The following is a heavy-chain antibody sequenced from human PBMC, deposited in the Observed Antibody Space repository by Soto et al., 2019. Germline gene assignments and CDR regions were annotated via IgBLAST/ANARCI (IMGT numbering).Heavy chain of an antibody. D-gene: IGHD4-4*01. V-gene: IGHV4-31*03. CDR1: GGSISSGSNF. CDR2: IYYSGST. J-gene: IGHJ4*02. CDR3: ARVYSRYYFDS. Sequence: QVQLQESGPGLVKPSQTLSLTCTVSGGSISSGSNFWSWIRQHPGKGLEWIGYIYYSGSTYYNPSLKSRVTISVDTSKNQFSLKLNSVTAADTDVYFCARVYSRYYFDSWGQGTLVTVSS.